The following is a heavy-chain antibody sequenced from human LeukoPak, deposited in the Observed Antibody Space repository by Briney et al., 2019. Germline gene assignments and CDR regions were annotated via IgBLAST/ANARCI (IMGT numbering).Heavy chain of an antibody. J-gene: IGHJ4*02. Sequence: GGSLRLSCAASGFTFSSYSMNWVRQAPGKRLEWVSYISSHSATIYYADSVKGRFTISRDNAKNSLYLQVNSLRAEDTAVYYCARVKDGDYYYFDYWGQGILVTVSS. CDR2: ISSHSATI. V-gene: IGHV3-48*01. CDR3: ARVKDGDYYYFDY. D-gene: IGHD4-17*01. CDR1: GFTFSSYS.